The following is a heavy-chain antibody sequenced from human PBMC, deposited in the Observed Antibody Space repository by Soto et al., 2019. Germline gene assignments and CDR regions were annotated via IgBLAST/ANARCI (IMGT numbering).Heavy chain of an antibody. V-gene: IGHV3-64*01. D-gene: IGHD6-6*01. CDR2: ISSNGIGT. J-gene: IGHJ6*03. Sequence: EVQLVASGGGLAQPGGSLRLSCAASGFTFSSAAMDWVRQAPGKGLEYVSGISSNGIGTYYASSVKGRFTISRDNSRDTVYLQMDSLRPEDMAVYYCARRARADYYYMDVWGKGTTVTVS. CDR1: GFTFSSAA. CDR3: ARRARADYYYMDV.